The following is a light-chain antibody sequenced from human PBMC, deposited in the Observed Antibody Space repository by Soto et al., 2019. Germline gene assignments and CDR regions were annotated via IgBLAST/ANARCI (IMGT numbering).Light chain of an antibody. V-gene: IGKV1-33*01. CDR3: QQYENFPLT. CDR1: QGVSNY. Sequence: DIQVTQSPSSLSAPVGDRVTVSCRASQGVSNYLNWYQQKLGKAPKLLIFDASNLETGVPSRFSGSGSGTDFNFTISSLQPEDIATYYCQQYENFPLTFGGGTKVDI. CDR2: DAS. J-gene: IGKJ4*01.